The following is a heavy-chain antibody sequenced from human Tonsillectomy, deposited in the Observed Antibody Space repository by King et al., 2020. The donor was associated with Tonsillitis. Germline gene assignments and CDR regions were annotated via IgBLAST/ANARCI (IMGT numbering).Heavy chain of an antibody. J-gene: IGHJ4*02. Sequence: VQLVESGGGLVQPGGSLRLSCAASGFAFTTYAMNWVRQTPGKGLEWVSYITSSGTTIYYADSVKGRFTISRDNARNSLFLQMNSLRAEDTAVYYCARVRYSNYVDPFNYWGQGTLVTVSS. V-gene: IGHV3-48*01. CDR1: GFAFTTYA. CDR2: ITSSGTTI. CDR3: ARVRYSNYVDPFNY. D-gene: IGHD4-11*01.